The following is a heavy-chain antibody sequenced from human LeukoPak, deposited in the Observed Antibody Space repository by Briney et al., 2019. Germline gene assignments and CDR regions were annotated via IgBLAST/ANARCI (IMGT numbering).Heavy chain of an antibody. CDR3: AKGGTTVVTPVDP. CDR1: GFNFNKYD. J-gene: IGHJ5*02. Sequence: GGSLRLSCAASGFNFNKYDMTWARQAPGKGLEWVSTITGRSDKTYYTDSVKGRFTISRDNSKNTLYLQMNSLRAEDTAVYYCAKGGTTVVTPVDPWGQGTLVTVSS. CDR2: ITGRSDKT. V-gene: IGHV3-23*01. D-gene: IGHD4-23*01.